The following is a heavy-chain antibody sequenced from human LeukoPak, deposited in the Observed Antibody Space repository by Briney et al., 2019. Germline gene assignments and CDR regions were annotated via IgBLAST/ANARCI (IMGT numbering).Heavy chain of an antibody. CDR2: IRYDGSNK. J-gene: IGHJ3*02. D-gene: IGHD6-19*01. Sequence: PGGSLRLSCAASGFTFSSYGMHWVRQAPGKGLEWVAFIRYDGSNKYYADSVKGRFTISRDNSKNTLYLQMNSLRAEDTAVYYCARDFSGYSSGLDAFDIWGQGTMVTVSS. V-gene: IGHV3-30*02. CDR3: ARDFSGYSSGLDAFDI. CDR1: GFTFSSYG.